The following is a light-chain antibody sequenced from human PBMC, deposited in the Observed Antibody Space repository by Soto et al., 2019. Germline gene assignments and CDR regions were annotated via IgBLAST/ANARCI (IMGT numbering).Light chain of an antibody. CDR3: QQYGTSPRT. J-gene: IGKJ2*01. CDR2: GAF. V-gene: IGKV3-20*01. CDR1: QSVPSDF. Sequence: EIVLTQSPGTLSLSPGDRATLSCRTSQSVPSDFLAWYRHNPGQTPRLLIYGAFNRPGGIPDRFSGSGSGTDFTLTISRLEPEDFAVYYCQQYGTSPRTFGQGTKLEIK.